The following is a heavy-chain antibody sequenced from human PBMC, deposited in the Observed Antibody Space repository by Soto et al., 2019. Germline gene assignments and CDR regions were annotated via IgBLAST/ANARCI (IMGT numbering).Heavy chain of an antibody. CDR2: IYYSGST. CDR3: ARGGGLMHLFDY. J-gene: IGHJ4*02. D-gene: IGHD3-16*01. CDR1: GGSISSGGYY. Sequence: PSETLSLTCTVSGGSISSGGYYWSWIRQHPGKGLEWIGYIYYSGSTYYNQSLKSRVTISVDTSKNQFSLKLSSVTAADTAVYYCARGGGLMHLFDYWGQGTLVTVSS. V-gene: IGHV4-31*03.